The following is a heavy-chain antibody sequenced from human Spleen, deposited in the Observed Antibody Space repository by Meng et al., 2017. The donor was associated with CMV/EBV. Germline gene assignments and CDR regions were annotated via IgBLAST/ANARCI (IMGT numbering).Heavy chain of an antibody. J-gene: IGHJ4*02. D-gene: IGHD2-2*01. CDR3: ARDLFVVVPAANGY. CDR2: INPNRGGT. CDR1: GYIFTGYY. Sequence: ASVKVSCKASGYIFTGYYIHWVRQAPGQGLEWMGWINPNRGGTNYAQKFQGRVTMTRDTSISTAYMELSRLRSDDTAVYYCARDLFVVVPAANGYWGQGTLVTVSS. V-gene: IGHV1-2*02.